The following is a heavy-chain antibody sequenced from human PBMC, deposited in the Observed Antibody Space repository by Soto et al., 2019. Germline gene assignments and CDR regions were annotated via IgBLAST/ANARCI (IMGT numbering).Heavy chain of an antibody. CDR2: ISAYNGNT. V-gene: IGHV1-18*01. CDR3: ARVRGDIVVVPAATPYYYYSMDV. J-gene: IGHJ6*02. CDR1: GYTFTSYG. Sequence: QVQLVQSGAEVKKPGASVKVSCKASGYTFTSYGISWVRQAPGQGLEWMGWISAYNGNTNYAQKLQGRVTMTTDTSTGIAYVEMSTLGSYDTAVYYCARVRGDIVVVPAATPYYYYSMDVWCQATTVTFSS. D-gene: IGHD2-2*01.